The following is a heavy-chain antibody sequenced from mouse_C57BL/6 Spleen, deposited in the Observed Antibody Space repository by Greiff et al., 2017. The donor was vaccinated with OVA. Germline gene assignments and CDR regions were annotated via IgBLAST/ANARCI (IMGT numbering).Heavy chain of an antibody. D-gene: IGHD3-2*02. J-gene: IGHJ2*01. CDR1: GYTFTSYW. CDR2: IDPSDSET. CDR3: ARPLDSSGYYFDY. Sequence: QVQLQQPGAELVRPGSSVKLSCKASGYTFTSYWMHWVKQRPIQGLEWIGNIDPSDSETHYNQKFKDKATLTVDKSSSTAYMQLSSLTSEDSAVYYCARPLDSSGYYFDYWGQGTTLTVSS. V-gene: IGHV1-52*01.